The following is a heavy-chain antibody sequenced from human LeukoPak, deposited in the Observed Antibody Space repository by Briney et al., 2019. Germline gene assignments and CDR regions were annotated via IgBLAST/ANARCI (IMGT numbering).Heavy chain of an antibody. CDR1: GFTFDDYA. Sequence: GGSLRLSCAASGFTFDDYAMHWVRQAPGKGLEWVSLISWDGGSTYYADSVKGRFTISRDNSKSSLYLQMNSLRAEDTALYYCAKDRGSTPLGYCSSTSCYKNAFDIWGQGTMVTVSS. CDR3: AKDRGSTPLGYCSSTSCYKNAFDI. V-gene: IGHV3-43D*03. D-gene: IGHD2-2*02. J-gene: IGHJ3*02. CDR2: ISWDGGST.